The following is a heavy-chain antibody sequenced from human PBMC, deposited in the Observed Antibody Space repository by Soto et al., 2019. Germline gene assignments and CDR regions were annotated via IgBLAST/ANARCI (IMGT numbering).Heavy chain of an antibody. CDR1: GYTFTSYG. CDR3: ARVGVGLAATRVWPH. D-gene: IGHD6-13*01. V-gene: IGHV1-18*01. J-gene: IGHJ4*02. CDR2: INPYNGNT. Sequence: ASVKVSCKASGYTFTSYGISWVRQAPGQGLEWMGWINPYNGNTNYAEKFLGRVTVTTDTSTATAYMEVRSLTSDDTAVFYCARVGVGLAATRVWPHWGQGNMVTVSS.